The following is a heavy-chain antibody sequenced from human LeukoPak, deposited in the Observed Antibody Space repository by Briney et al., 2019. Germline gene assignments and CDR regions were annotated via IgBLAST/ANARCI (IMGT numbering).Heavy chain of an antibody. Sequence: PGGSLRLSCAASGFTFSNAWMSWVRQAPGKGLEWVANIKQDGSEKYYVDSVKGRFTISRDNAKNSLYLQMNSLRAEDTAVYYCARDVYYGSGSPTVDYWGQGTLVTVSS. CDR1: GFTFSNAW. D-gene: IGHD3-10*01. CDR2: IKQDGSEK. V-gene: IGHV3-7*01. J-gene: IGHJ4*02. CDR3: ARDVYYGSGSPTVDY.